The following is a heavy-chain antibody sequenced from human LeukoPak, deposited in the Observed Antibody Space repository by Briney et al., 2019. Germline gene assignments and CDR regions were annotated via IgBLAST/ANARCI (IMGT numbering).Heavy chain of an antibody. V-gene: IGHV4-59*01. CDR3: ARLSPYSNFLDY. J-gene: IGHJ4*02. D-gene: IGHD4-11*01. CDR1: GGSISSYY. Sequence: KPSETLSLTCTVSGGSISSYYWSWIRQPPGKGLEWIGYIYYSGTTNYNPSLKSRVTISVDTSKNQFSLKLSSVTAADTAVYYCARLSPYSNFLDYWGQGTLVTVSS. CDR2: IYYSGTT.